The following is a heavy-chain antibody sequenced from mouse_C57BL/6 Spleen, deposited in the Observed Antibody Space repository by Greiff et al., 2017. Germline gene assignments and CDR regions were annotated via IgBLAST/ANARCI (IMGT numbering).Heavy chain of an antibody. CDR3: EGSYYAMDY. CDR1: GYSITSGYY. V-gene: IGHV3-6*01. Sequence: VQLQQSGPGLVKPSQSLSLTCSVTGYSITSGYYWNWIRQFPGNKLEWMGYISYDGSNNYNPSLKNRISITRDTSKNQFFLKLNSVTTEDTATYYCEGSYYAMDYWGQGTSVTVSS. J-gene: IGHJ4*01. D-gene: IGHD1-1*02. CDR2: ISYDGSN.